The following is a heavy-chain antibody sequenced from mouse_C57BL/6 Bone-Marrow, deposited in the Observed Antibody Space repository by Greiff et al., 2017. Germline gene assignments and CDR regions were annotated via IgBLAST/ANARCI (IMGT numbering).Heavy chain of an antibody. CDR2: IDPANGNT. D-gene: IGHD1-1*01. V-gene: IGHV14-3*01. J-gene: IGHJ2*01. CDR3: ARTVDYYGRGFDY. CDR1: GFNIKNTY. Sequence: VQLQQSVAELVRPGASVKLSCTASGFNIKNTYMHWVKQRPEQGLEWIGRIDPANGNTKYAPKFQGKATITADTSSHTAYLQLSSLTSEDTALYYCARTVDYYGRGFDYWGQGTTLTVSS.